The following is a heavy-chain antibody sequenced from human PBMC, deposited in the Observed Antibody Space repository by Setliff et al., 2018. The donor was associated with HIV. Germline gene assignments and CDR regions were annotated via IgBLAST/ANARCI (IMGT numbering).Heavy chain of an antibody. CDR1: GGSISNYY. D-gene: IGHD3-22*01. CDR3: ARDPSIGYYYDSSGSYFDY. V-gene: IGHV4-59*12. J-gene: IGHJ4*02. CDR2: IYYSGST. Sequence: SETLSLTCTVSGGSISNYYWSWIRQPPGKALEWIGYIYYSGSTNYNPYLKSRVTISVDTSKNQFSLKLSSVTAADTAVYYCARDPSIGYYYDSSGSYFDYWGQGTLVTVSS.